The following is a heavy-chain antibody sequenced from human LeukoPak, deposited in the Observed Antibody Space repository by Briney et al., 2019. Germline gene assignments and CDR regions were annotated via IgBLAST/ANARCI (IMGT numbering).Heavy chain of an antibody. V-gene: IGHV1-69*04. D-gene: IGHD3-22*01. CDR2: IIPILGIA. Sequence: GASVKVSCKASGGTFSSYAISWVRQAPGQGLEWMGRIIPILGIANYAQKFQGRVTITADKSTSTAYMELSSLRSEDTAVYYCAKDLYDSSGIDYWGQGTLVTVSS. CDR3: AKDLYDSSGIDY. CDR1: GGTFSSYA. J-gene: IGHJ4*02.